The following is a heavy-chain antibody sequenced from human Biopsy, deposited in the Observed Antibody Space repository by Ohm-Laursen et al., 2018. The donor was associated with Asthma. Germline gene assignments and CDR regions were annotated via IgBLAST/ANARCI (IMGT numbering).Heavy chain of an antibody. Sequence: GTLSLTCTVSGGSISSDYWSWLRPSPGKGLEWIGYIHNSGNTNYNPSLKSRVTISLDTSNNHFSLRLSFVTAADTAVYFCARGQGRGIQLWSLDPWGQGILVTVSS. J-gene: IGHJ5*02. V-gene: IGHV4-59*13. D-gene: IGHD5-18*01. CDR2: IHNSGNT. CDR1: GGSISSDY. CDR3: ARGQGRGIQLWSLDP.